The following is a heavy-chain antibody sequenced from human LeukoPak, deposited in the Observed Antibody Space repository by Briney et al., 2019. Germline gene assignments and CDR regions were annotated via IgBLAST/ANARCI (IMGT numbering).Heavy chain of an antibody. V-gene: IGHV4-30-4*08. D-gene: IGHD2-15*01. J-gene: IGHJ6*03. Sequence: SQTLSLTCTVSGGSISSGDYYWSWIRQPPGKGLEWIGYIYYSGSTYYNPSLKSRVTISVDTSKNQFSLKLSSVTAADTAVYYCARCPDSTRGYYYYYMDVWGKGTTVTVSS. CDR1: GGSISSGDYY. CDR2: IYYSGST. CDR3: ARCPDSTRGYYYYYMDV.